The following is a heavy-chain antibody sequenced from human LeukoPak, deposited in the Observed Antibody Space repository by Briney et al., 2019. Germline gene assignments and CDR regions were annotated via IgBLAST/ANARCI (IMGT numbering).Heavy chain of an antibody. D-gene: IGHD1-14*01. V-gene: IGHV3-15*01. J-gene: IGHJ4*02. CDR1: GFTFSNAW. CDR3: ARNNRTAYFDY. CDR2: IKSKTDGGTT. Sequence: GGSPRLSCAASGFTFSNAWMSWVRQAPRKGLEWVDRIKSKTDGGTTDYAAPVKGRFTISRNNSKNTVYLQMNSLRAEDTAVYYCARNNRTAYFDYWGQGTLVTVSS.